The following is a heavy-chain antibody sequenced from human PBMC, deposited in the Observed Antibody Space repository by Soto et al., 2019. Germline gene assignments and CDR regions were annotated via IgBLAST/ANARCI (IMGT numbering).Heavy chain of an antibody. CDR1: GDTFSRYA. CDR2: IIHMFDTP. Sequence: QVQLVQSGAEVKKPGSSVKVSCKAAGDTFSRYAVSWVRQAPGQGLEWIGGIIHMFDTPNYAQKFQGRVTIIADESTSTACMELISLKSEETVVYYFAREGLGAVDTYAMDVWSQGTTVTVSS. V-gene: IGHV1-69*12. J-gene: IGHJ6*02. CDR3: AREGLGAVDTYAMDV. D-gene: IGHD5-18*01.